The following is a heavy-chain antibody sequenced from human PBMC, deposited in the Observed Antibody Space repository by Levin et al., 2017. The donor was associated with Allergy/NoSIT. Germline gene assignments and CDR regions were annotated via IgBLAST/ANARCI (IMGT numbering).Heavy chain of an antibody. D-gene: IGHD6-19*01. CDR3: ARFSSSGFDY. J-gene: IGHJ4*02. Sequence: PSETLSLTCTVSGGSISSSSYYWGWIRQPPGKGLEWIGSIFYIGSTYYNPSLKSRVTISVDTSKNQFSLKLSSVTAADTAVYYCARFSSSGFDYWGQGTLVTVSS. V-gene: IGHV4-39*01. CDR2: IFYIGST. CDR1: GGSISSSSYY.